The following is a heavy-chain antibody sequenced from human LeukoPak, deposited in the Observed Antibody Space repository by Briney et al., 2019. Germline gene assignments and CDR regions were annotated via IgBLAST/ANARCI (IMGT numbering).Heavy chain of an antibody. D-gene: IGHD3-22*01. Sequence: SETLSLTCTVSGGSISSYYWSWVRQPAGKGLEWIGRIYTSGSTNYNPSLKSGVTMSVDTSKNQLSLKLSSVTAADTAVYYCARDRKSSSQGIYYDSSGYYGARAIAFDIWGQGTMVTVSS. CDR3: ARDRKSSSQGIYYDSSGYYGARAIAFDI. V-gene: IGHV4-4*07. CDR2: IYTSGST. CDR1: GGSISSYY. J-gene: IGHJ3*02.